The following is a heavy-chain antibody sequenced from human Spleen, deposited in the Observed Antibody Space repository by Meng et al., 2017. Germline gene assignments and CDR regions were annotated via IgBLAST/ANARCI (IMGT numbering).Heavy chain of an antibody. D-gene: IGHD2-2*01. J-gene: IGHJ5*02. CDR1: GGIFSNYV. CDR3: ARHEDIVVAPAAIASFAP. V-gene: IGHV1-69*13. Sequence: SVKVSCKALGGIFSNYVIGWVRQAPGQGLEWMGGINAVFGTTNYAQKFQDRVTITSDESTSTVYMELSSLRSEDTAVYYCARHEDIVVAPAAIASFAPRGQGTLVTVSS. CDR2: INAVFGTT.